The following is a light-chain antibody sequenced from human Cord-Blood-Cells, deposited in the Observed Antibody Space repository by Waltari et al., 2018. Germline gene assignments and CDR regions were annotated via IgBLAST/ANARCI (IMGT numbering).Light chain of an antibody. J-gene: IGKJ4*01. CDR2: AAS. Sequence: DIQMTPSPSSLAASVGDRVTITCRASQSISSYLNWYQQNPGKAPKLLIYAASSLQSGVPSRFSGSGSGTDFTLTISSLQPEDFATYYCQQSYSTPPKLTCGGGTKVEIK. V-gene: IGKV1-39*01. CDR1: QSISSY. CDR3: QQSYSTPPKLT.